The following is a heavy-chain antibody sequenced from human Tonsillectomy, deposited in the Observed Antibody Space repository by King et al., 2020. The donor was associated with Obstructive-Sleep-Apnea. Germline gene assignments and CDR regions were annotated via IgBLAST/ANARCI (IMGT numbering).Heavy chain of an antibody. CDR2: IEEDGVEG. V-gene: IGHV3-7*01. Sequence: VQLVESGGGLVQPGGSLRLSCVASGFTFSRYWMSWVRQSPGKGLERVANIEEDGVEGNYSDSAKGRFTISRDNAKNSLYLQMNSLRVEDTAVYFCARGLWIGEGYYFDSWGQGTLVTVSS. CDR1: GFTFSRYW. D-gene: IGHD1-1*01. CDR3: ARGLWIGEGYYFDS. J-gene: IGHJ4*02.